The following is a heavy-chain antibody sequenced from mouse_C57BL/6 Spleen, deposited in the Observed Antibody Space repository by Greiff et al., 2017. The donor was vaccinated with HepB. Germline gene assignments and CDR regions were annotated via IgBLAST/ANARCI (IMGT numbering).Heavy chain of an antibody. J-gene: IGHJ3*01. CDR2: IYPGDGDT. CDR3: AREEGRGFAY. Sequence: QVHVKQSGPELVKPGASVKISCKASGYAFSSSWMNWVKQRPGKGLEWIGRIYPGDGDTNYNGKFKGKATLTADKSSSTAYMQLSSLTSEDSAVYFCAREEGRGFAYWGQGTLVTVSA. V-gene: IGHV1-82*01. CDR1: GYAFSSSW.